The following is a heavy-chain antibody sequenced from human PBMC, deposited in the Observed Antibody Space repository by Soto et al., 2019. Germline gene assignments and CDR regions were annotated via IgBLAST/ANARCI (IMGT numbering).Heavy chain of an antibody. V-gene: IGHV4-4*07. J-gene: IGHJ6*02. CDR2: IYTSGST. D-gene: IGHD2-15*01. CDR1: DGSISSYY. CDR3: ARSSGGSYYYYYGMDV. Sequence: PSETLSLTCTVSDGSISSYYWSWIRQPAGKGLEWIGRIYTSGSTNYNPSLKSRVTMSVDTSKNQFSLKLSSVTAADTAVYYCARSSGGSYYYYYGMDVWGQGTTVTVSS.